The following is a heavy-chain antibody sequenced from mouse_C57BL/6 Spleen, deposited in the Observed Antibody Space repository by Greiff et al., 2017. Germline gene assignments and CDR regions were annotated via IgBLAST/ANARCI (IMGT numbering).Heavy chain of an antibody. J-gene: IGHJ1*03. Sequence: VQLQQSGAELVRPGASVKLSCTASGFNIKDDYMHWVKQRPEQGLEWIGWIDPENGDTEYASKFQGKATITADTSSDTAYLQLSSLTSEDTAVYYCTDLGPYWYFDVWGTGTTVTVSS. CDR2: IDPENGDT. D-gene: IGHD4-1*01. V-gene: IGHV14-4*01. CDR3: TDLGPYWYFDV. CDR1: GFNIKDDY.